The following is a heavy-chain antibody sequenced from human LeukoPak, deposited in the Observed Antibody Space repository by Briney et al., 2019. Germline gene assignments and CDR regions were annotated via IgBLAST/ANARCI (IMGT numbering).Heavy chain of an antibody. CDR1: GYTFTASY. D-gene: IGHD2-15*01. V-gene: IGHV1-2*02. CDR3: ARGPPEYCSGGSCYSGRNWFDP. Sequence: ASVKVSCKASGYTFTASYIHWVRQAPGQGLEWMGWINPNSGGADYAQKFQGRVTMTRDTSISTAYMALSRLRSDDTAVYYCARGPPEYCSGGSCYSGRNWFDPWSQGTLVTVSS. CDR2: INPNSGGA. J-gene: IGHJ5*02.